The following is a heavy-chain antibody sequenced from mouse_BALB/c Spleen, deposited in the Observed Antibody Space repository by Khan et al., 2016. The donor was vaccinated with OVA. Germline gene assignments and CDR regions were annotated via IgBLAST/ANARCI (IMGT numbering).Heavy chain of an antibody. D-gene: IGHD1-2*01. CDR3: ARMNYFGYTFAY. V-gene: IGHV1-77*01. J-gene: IGHJ3*01. CDR1: GYTLTDYY. Sequence: QVQLKQSGAELARPGASVKLSCKASGYTLTDYYINWVKLRTGQGLEWIGEISPGSGDTYYNERFKGKATLTADKSSSTAYMQLSSLTYAASAVSCGARMNYFGYTFAYWGQGTLVTVSA. CDR2: ISPGSGDT.